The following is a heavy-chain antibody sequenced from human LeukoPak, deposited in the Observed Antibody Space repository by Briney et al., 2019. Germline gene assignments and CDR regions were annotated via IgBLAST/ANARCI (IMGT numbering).Heavy chain of an antibody. CDR3: ARHDCDSSRCSVNWFDP. CDR1: GVSMSSSPYY. D-gene: IGHD2/OR15-2a*01. V-gene: IGHV4-39*01. CDR2: IYDSGNT. Sequence: SETLSLTCTVSGVSMSSSPYYWGWIRQPPGKGLEWIGTIYDSGNTNYNPSLRSRLTISVDTSRNQFSLKLSSVTAADTAVYYCARHDCDSSRCSVNWFDPWGQGTLVTVS. J-gene: IGHJ5*02.